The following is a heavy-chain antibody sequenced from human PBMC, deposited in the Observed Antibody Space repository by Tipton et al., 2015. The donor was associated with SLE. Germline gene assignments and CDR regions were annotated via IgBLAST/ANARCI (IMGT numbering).Heavy chain of an antibody. D-gene: IGHD7-27*01. CDR3: ARVPPNWEHPFDY. CDR2: IYYSGST. CDR1: GGSISSGGYY. J-gene: IGHJ4*02. V-gene: IGHV4-31*03. Sequence: TLSLTCTVSGGSISSGGYYWSWIRQHPGKGLEWIGYIYYSGSTYYNPSLKSRVTISVDTSESQFSLKLSSVTAADTALYYCARVPPNWEHPFDYWGRGTLVTVSS.